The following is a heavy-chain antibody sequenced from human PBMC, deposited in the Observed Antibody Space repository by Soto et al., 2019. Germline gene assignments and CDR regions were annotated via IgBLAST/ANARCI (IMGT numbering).Heavy chain of an antibody. Sequence: QVQLVQSGAEVQKPGASVKVSCKASGYTFTSYAMHWVRQAPGQRLEWMGWINAGNGNTKYSQKFQGRVTITRDTSASTAYMELSSLRSEDTAVYYCARDSGGYCSGGSCYSFYYYYMDVWGKGTTVTVSS. J-gene: IGHJ6*03. CDR3: ARDSGGYCSGGSCYSFYYYYMDV. V-gene: IGHV1-3*01. CDR2: INAGNGNT. CDR1: GYTFTSYA. D-gene: IGHD2-15*01.